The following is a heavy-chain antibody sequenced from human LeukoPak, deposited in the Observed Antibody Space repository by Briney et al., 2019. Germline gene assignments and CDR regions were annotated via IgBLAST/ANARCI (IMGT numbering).Heavy chain of an antibody. Sequence: SETLSLTCAVYGGSFSGYYWSWIRQPPGKGLEWIGEINHSGSTNYNPSLKSRVTISVDTSKNQFSLKLSSVTAADTAVYYCARGVGYCGSTSCYYYYGMDVWGQGTTVIVSS. J-gene: IGHJ6*02. CDR1: GGSFSGYY. V-gene: IGHV4-34*01. D-gene: IGHD2-2*01. CDR3: ARGVGYCGSTSCYYYYGMDV. CDR2: INHSGST.